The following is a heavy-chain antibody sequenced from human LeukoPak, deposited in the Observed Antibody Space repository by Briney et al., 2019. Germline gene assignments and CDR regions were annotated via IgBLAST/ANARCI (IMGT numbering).Heavy chain of an antibody. Sequence: PGGSLRLSCAASGFTFKNYAMNWVRQAPGKGLEWVSSISSSSSYIYYADSVKGRFTISRDNAKNSLYLQMNSLRAEDTAVYYCARSLAVTTIDYWGQGTLVTVSS. D-gene: IGHD4-11*01. J-gene: IGHJ4*02. CDR3: ARSLAVTTIDY. V-gene: IGHV3-21*01. CDR1: GFTFKNYA. CDR2: ISSSSSYI.